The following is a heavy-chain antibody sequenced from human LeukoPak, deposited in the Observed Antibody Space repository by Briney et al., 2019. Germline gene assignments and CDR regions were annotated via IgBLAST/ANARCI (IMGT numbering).Heavy chain of an antibody. CDR1: GFSLSTSGMR. D-gene: IGHD4-17*01. CDR3: ARSPGSVTNFDY. J-gene: IGHJ4*02. CDR2: IDWDADK. V-gene: IGHV2-70*04. Sequence: SGPTLVNPTQPLTLTCTFSGFSLSTSGMRVSWIRQPPGKALEWLALIDWDADKFYSTSLKTRLTISKDTSKNQVVLTMTNMDPVDTATYYCARSPGSVTNFDYWGQGTLVTVSS.